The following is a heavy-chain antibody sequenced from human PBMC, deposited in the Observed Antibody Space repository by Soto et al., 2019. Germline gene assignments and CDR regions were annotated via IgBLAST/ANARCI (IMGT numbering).Heavy chain of an antibody. CDR2: IHYSGST. CDR3: ARGGWSLDS. J-gene: IGHJ4*02. V-gene: IGHV4-59*11. D-gene: IGHD2-15*01. Sequence: QVQLQESGPELVKPSETLSLTCTVSGDSITNLYWSWIRQPPGKGLDWIGYIHYSGSTNYNPPRKSRVTMAVDTSKNQFSLKLSSVTAADTAVYYCARGGWSLDSWGQGTLVTVSS. CDR1: GDSITNLY.